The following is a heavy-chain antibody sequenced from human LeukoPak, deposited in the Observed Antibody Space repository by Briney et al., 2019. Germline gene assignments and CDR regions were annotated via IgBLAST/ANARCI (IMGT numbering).Heavy chain of an antibody. CDR3: AGSSGWYYFDY. J-gene: IGHJ4*02. CDR2: INPSGGST. Sequence: ASVKVSCKASGYTFTSYYMHWVRQAPGQGLEWMGIINPSGGSTSYAQKFQGRVTMTRDTSTSTVYMELSSLRSEDMAVYYCAGSSGWYYFDYWGQGTLVTVSS. V-gene: IGHV1-46*01. CDR1: GYTFTSYY. D-gene: IGHD6-19*01.